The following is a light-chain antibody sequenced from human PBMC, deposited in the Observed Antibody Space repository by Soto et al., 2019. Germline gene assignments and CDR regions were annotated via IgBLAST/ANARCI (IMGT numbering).Light chain of an antibody. V-gene: IGKV3-20*01. J-gene: IGKJ1*01. Sequence: EIVLTQSPGTLSLSPVERATLACRASQSVSSSYLAWYQQRPGQAPRLLIYGASSRATGIPDRFSGSGSGTDFTLTISRLEPEDFAVYYCQQYGSSRWTFGHGTKVDIK. CDR1: QSVSSSY. CDR2: GAS. CDR3: QQYGSSRWT.